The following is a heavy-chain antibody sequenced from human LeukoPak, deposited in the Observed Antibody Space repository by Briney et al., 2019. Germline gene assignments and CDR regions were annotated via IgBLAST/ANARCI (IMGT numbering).Heavy chain of an antibody. V-gene: IGHV1-18*01. CDR2: ISGYNDNT. CDR1: GYTFTTSG. Sequence: ASVRVSCKASGYTFTTSGTSWVRQAPGQGLEWMGWISGYNDNTDYAQKFQGRVTMTTDISTSTAYMELRSLRSDDTAVYYCARDVAAAGVDPWGQGTLVIVSS. CDR3: ARDVAAAGVDP. D-gene: IGHD6-13*01. J-gene: IGHJ5*02.